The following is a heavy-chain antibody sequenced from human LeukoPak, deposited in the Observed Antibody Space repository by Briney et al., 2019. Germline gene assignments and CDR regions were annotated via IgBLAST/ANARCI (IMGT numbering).Heavy chain of an antibody. Sequence: GGSLRLSCAASGFTFSSYAMSWVRQAQGKGLEWVSHINNNGGSTSYADSVKGGCTICRENYKKTLYVELNRQRDEDTAVYYCAKPHTPYCSGATCYLFDFWGQGTLVTVSS. CDR3: AKPHTPYCSGATCYLFDF. CDR2: INNNGGST. CDR1: GFTFSSYA. J-gene: IGHJ4*02. D-gene: IGHD2-15*01. V-gene: IGHV3-23*05.